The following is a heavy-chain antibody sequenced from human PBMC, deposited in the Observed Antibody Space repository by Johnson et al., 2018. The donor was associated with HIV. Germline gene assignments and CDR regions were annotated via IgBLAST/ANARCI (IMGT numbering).Heavy chain of an antibody. CDR2: ISYDGSYK. CDR3: ARDHIRGYDSPNDAFDI. D-gene: IGHD3-22*01. Sequence: QVQLVESGGGVVQPGRSLRLSCAASGFTFSSYGMHWVRQAPGKGLEWVAVISYDGSYKYYADSVKGRFTISRDNSKNTLYLQMNSLRAEDTAVYYCARDHIRGYDSPNDAFDIWGQGTMVNVSS. V-gene: IGHV3-30*19. CDR1: GFTFSSYG. J-gene: IGHJ3*02.